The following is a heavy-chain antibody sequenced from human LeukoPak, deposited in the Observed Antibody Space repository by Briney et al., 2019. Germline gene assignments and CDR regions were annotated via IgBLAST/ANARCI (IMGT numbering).Heavy chain of an antibody. Sequence: ASVKVSCMASGYTFTSYAMHWVRQAPGQRLEWMGWINAGNGNTKYSQKFQGRVTITRDTSARTAYMELSSLRSEGTAVYYCARGSNWNDEGGWFDPWGQGTLVTVSS. CDR1: GYTFTSYA. J-gene: IGHJ5*02. V-gene: IGHV1-3*01. D-gene: IGHD1-1*01. CDR3: ARGSNWNDEGGWFDP. CDR2: INAGNGNT.